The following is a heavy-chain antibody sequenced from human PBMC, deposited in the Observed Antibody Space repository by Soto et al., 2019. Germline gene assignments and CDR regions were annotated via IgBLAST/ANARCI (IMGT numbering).Heavy chain of an antibody. CDR3: ARENPYSSGNWFDP. CDR1: GGSISSYY. J-gene: IGHJ5*02. CDR2: IYYSGST. V-gene: IGHV4-59*12. Sequence: SETLSLTCTVSGGSISSYYWSWIRQPPGKGLGWIGYIYYSGSTNYNPSLKSRVTISVDTSKNQFSLKLSSVTAADTAVYYCARENPYSSGNWFDPWGQGTLVTSPQ. D-gene: IGHD6-19*01.